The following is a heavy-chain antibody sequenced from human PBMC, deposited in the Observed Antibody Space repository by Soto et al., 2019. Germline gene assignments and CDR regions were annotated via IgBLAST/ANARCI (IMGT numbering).Heavy chain of an antibody. Sequence: QVQLVESGGGVVQPGRSLRLSCAASGFTFSSYGMHWVRQAPGKGLEWVAVIWYGGSNKYYADSVKGRFTISRDNSKNTLYLQMNSLRAEDTAVYYCAREKVGQLVQSLDYWGQGTLVTVSS. V-gene: IGHV3-33*01. CDR3: AREKVGQLVQSLDY. J-gene: IGHJ4*02. CDR2: IWYGGSNK. CDR1: GFTFSSYG. D-gene: IGHD6-13*01.